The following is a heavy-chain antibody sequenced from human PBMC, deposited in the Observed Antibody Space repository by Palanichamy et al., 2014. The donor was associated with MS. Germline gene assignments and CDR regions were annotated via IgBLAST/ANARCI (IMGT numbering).Heavy chain of an antibody. CDR1: GASISRYY. J-gene: IGHJ2*01. CDR2: IFYNQTI. Sequence: QVQLQESGPGVVKPSETLTLTCTVSGASISRYYWSWIRQPPGQGLEWIGYIFYNQTIDYNPSLKSRVSISVDTSKNQVSLNVTSVTAADTGTYFCARDSSGRAGSWYLDLWGRGTLVTVSS. D-gene: IGHD3-22*01. CDR3: ARDSSGRAGSWYLDL. V-gene: IGHV4-59*03.